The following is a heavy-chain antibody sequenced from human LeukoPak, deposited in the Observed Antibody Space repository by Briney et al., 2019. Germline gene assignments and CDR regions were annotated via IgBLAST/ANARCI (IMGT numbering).Heavy chain of an antibody. J-gene: IGHJ5*02. D-gene: IGHD6-19*01. CDR2: IIPIFGTA. CDR3: ARDFPPHYSSGWPNWFDP. V-gene: IGHV1-69*13. Sequence: ASVKVSCKASGGTFSSYAISWVRQAPGQGLEWMGGIIPIFGTANYAQKFQGRVTITADESTSTASMELSSLRSEDTAVYYCARDFPPHYSSGWPNWFDPWGQGTLVTVSS. CDR1: GGTFSSYA.